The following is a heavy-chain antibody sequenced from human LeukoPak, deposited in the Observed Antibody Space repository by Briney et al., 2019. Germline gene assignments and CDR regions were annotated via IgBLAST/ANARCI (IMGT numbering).Heavy chain of an antibody. J-gene: IGHJ4*02. CDR1: GFTFSSYG. V-gene: IGHV3-30*02. Sequence: GGSLRLSCAASGFTFSSYGMHWVRQAPGKGLEGAAFIRKDGSNKNYADSVKGRFTISRDSSKNTLYLQMNSLRAEDTAVYYCAKWGCSGGSCYPFDYWGQGTLVTVS. CDR3: AKWGCSGGSCYPFDY. CDR2: IRKDGSNK. D-gene: IGHD2-15*01.